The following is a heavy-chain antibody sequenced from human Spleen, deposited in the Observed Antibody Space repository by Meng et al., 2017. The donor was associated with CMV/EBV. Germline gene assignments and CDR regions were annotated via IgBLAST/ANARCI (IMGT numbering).Heavy chain of an antibody. D-gene: IGHD2-2*01. V-gene: IGHV1-46*01. CDR3: ARVPRAPAAMDYYYYYGMDV. Sequence: ASVKVSCKASGYTFTSYYMHWVRQAPGQGLEWMGIINPSGGSTSYAQKFQSRVTMTRDTSTSTVYMELSSLRSEDTAVYYCARVPRAPAAMDYYYYYGMDVWGQGTTVTVSS. J-gene: IGHJ6*02. CDR1: GYTFTSYY. CDR2: INPSGGST.